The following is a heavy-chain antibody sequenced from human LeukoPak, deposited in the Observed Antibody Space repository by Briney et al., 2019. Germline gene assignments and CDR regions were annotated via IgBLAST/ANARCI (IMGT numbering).Heavy chain of an antibody. CDR2: ISSSSSYI. D-gene: IGHD6-19*01. Sequence: GGSLRLSCAAFGFTFKLYTMNWVRQAPGKGLEWVSSISSSSSYIYYADSVKGRFTISRDNAKNSLYLQMNSLRAEDTAVYYCARDHKAVAVSAEYFQHWGQGTLVTVSS. CDR1: GFTFKLYT. J-gene: IGHJ1*01. V-gene: IGHV3-21*01. CDR3: ARDHKAVAVSAEYFQH.